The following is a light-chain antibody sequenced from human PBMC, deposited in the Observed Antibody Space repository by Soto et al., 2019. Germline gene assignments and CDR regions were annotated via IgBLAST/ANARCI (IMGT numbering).Light chain of an antibody. CDR2: DVG. CDR1: SSDVGDFNY. V-gene: IGLV2-14*01. Sequence: QSALTQPASVSGSPGQSITISCTGTSSDVGDFNYVSWYQQHPGKAPKLMIYDVGNRPSGVSIRFSGSKSDSTASLTISGLQAEDEADYYCSSFSSSTTRVFGTGTKLTVL. CDR3: SSFSSSTTRV. J-gene: IGLJ1*01.